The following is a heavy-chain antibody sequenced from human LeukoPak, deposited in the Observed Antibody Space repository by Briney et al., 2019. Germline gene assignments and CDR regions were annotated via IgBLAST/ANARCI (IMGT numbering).Heavy chain of an antibody. J-gene: IGHJ3*02. Sequence: GGSLRLSCAATGFDFSSYALTWVRQAPGEGLDWVSSISVSSTPYYLDSVKGRFTISRDNSNNALFPQMNSLRAEDTALYYCAKCNLDNCREGFHIWGQGTMVTVSS. CDR1: GFDFSSYA. V-gene: IGHV3-23*01. D-gene: IGHD1-1*01. CDR2: ISVSSTP. CDR3: AKCNLDNCREGFHI.